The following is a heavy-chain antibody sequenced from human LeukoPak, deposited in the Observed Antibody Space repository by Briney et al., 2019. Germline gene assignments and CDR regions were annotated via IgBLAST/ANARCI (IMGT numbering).Heavy chain of an antibody. CDR2: ISGSGGSA. D-gene: IGHD6-13*01. CDR3: AKAAVEGRYNKWLDS. Sequence: PGGSLRLSCAASGFTFSSYAMSWVRQAPGKGLEWVSAISGSGGSAYYADSVKGRFTISRDNSKNTLILQMNSLRADDTAVYYCAKAAVEGRYNKWLDSWGQGTRVTVSS. J-gene: IGHJ5*01. V-gene: IGHV3-23*01. CDR1: GFTFSSYA.